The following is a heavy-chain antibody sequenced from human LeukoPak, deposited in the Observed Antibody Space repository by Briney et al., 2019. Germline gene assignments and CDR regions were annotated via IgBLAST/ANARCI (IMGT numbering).Heavy chain of an antibody. CDR3: AKDLRYCSGGSCYSAPFDY. D-gene: IGHD2-15*01. J-gene: IGHJ4*02. V-gene: IGHV3-21*04. CDR2: ISSSSSYI. Sequence: GGSLRLSCAASGFTFSSYSMNWVRQAPGKGLEWVSSISSSSSYIYYADSVKGRFTISRDNAKNSLYLQMNSLRAEDTAVYYCAKDLRYCSGGSCYSAPFDYWGQGTLVTVSS. CDR1: GFTFSSYS.